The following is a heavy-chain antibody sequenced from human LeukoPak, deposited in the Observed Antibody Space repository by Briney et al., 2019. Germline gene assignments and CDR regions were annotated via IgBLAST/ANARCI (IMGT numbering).Heavy chain of an antibody. V-gene: IGHV4-59*01. CDR2: IYYSGST. CDR1: GGSISSYY. J-gene: IGHJ6*03. CDR3: ARGPGLLNYYYMDV. D-gene: IGHD5-18*01. Sequence: SETLSLTCTVSGGSISSYYWSWIRQPPGKGLEWIGYIYYSGSTNYNPSLKSRVTISVDTSKNQFSLKLSSVTAADTAVYYCARGPGLLNYYYMDVWGKGTTVTVSS.